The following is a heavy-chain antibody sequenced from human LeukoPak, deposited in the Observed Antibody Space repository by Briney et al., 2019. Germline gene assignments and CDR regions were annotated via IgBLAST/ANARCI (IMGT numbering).Heavy chain of an antibody. CDR3: ARGRRPRITMVRGAPYFDY. CDR1: GGSINSSPYY. J-gene: IGHJ4*02. Sequence: SETLSLTCTVSGGSINSSPYYWGWIRQPPGKGRAGIGNIYYSGSTYYNPSLKSRVTISIDTSKNQFSLKLSSVTAADTAVYYCARGRRPRITMVRGAPYFDYWGQGTLVTVSS. D-gene: IGHD3-10*01. V-gene: IGHV4-39*07. CDR2: IYYSGST.